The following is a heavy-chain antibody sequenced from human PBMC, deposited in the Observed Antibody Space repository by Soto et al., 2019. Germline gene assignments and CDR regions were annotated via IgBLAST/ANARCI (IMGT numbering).Heavy chain of an antibody. Sequence: QVQLVESGGGVVQPGRSLRLSCAASGFTFSSYGMHWVRQAPGKGLEWVAVIWYDGSNKYYADSVKGRFTISRDNSKNTLELQMNSLRAEDTAVYYCARDQIAVAGTGWFDPWGQGTLVTVSS. CDR1: GFTFSSYG. V-gene: IGHV3-33*01. J-gene: IGHJ5*02. CDR3: ARDQIAVAGTGWFDP. D-gene: IGHD6-19*01. CDR2: IWYDGSNK.